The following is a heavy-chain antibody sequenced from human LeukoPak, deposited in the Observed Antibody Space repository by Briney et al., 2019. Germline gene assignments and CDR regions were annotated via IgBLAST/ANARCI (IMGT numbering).Heavy chain of an antibody. Sequence: GGSLRLSCEASGFNFKYYGMNWVRQAPGKGLEWVSAITATAGTTYYADPVKGRFTISRDISKNTLFLQMSSLRAEDTAVYYCAKDLDGSGMYGGIDSWGQGTLVIVSS. J-gene: IGHJ4*02. D-gene: IGHD6-19*01. CDR3: AKDLDGSGMYGGIDS. CDR2: ITATAGTT. V-gene: IGHV3-23*01. CDR1: GFNFKYYG.